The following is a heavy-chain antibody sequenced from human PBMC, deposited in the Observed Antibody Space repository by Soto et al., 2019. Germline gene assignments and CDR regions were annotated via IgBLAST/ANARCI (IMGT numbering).Heavy chain of an antibody. CDR1: GFTFSSYG. V-gene: IGHV3-33*01. J-gene: IGHJ4*02. CDR3: ARDRGDSSSWYAFDY. Sequence: QVQLVESGGGVVQPGRSLRLSCAASGFTFSSYGMHWVRQAPGKGLEWVAVIWYDGSNKYYADSVKGRFTISRDNSKNTLYLPMNSLRAEDTAVYYCARDRGDSSSWYAFDYWCRGPLVTVSS. D-gene: IGHD6-13*01. CDR2: IWYDGSNK.